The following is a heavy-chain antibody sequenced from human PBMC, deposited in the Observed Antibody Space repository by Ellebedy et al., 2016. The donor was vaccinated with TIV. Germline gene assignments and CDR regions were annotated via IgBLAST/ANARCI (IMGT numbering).Heavy chain of an antibody. D-gene: IGHD1-1*01. V-gene: IGHV3-30*18. CDR3: AKETTELTATTPY. CDR2: ISHDGSVK. Sequence: PGGSLRLSCAASGFTFSRFGMQWVRQAPGKGLEWVAVISHDGSVKHYADSVKDRFTISRDNSKNTLNLQLSSLRSEDTAVYYCAKETTELTATTPYWGQGTLVTVSS. J-gene: IGHJ4*02. CDR1: GFTFSRFG.